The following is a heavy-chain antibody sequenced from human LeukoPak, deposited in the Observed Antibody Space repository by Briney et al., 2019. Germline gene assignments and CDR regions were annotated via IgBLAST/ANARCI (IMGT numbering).Heavy chain of an antibody. CDR2: ISSSSSYI. V-gene: IGHV3-21*01. Sequence: PGGSLRLSCAASGFTFSSYTMNWVRQAPGKGLEWVSSISSSSSYIYYADSVKGRFTISRDNAKNSLYLQMNSLRAEDTAVYYCAPTPWGSTPNRKDYWGQGTLVTVSS. J-gene: IGHJ4*02. D-gene: IGHD1-14*01. CDR3: APTPWGSTPNRKDY. CDR1: GFTFSSYT.